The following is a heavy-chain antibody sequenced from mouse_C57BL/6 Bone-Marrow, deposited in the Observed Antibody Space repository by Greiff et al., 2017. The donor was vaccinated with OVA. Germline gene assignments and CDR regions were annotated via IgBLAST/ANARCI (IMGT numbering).Heavy chain of an antibody. V-gene: IGHV1-64*01. CDR3: ARLGGSRAMDY. J-gene: IGHJ4*01. CDR1: GYTFTSYW. CDR2: IHPNSGST. D-gene: IGHD1-1*01. Sequence: QVQLQQPGAELVKPGASVKLSCKASGYTFTSYWMHWVKQRPGQGLEWIGMIHPNSGSTNYNEKFKSKATLTVDQSSSTAYMQLSSLTSEDSAVYYCARLGGSRAMDYWGQGTSVTVSS.